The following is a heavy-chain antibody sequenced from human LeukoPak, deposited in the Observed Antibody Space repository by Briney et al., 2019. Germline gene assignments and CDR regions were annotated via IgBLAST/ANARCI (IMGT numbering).Heavy chain of an antibody. CDR1: GGSISSSSYY. V-gene: IGHV4-39*01. J-gene: IGHJ5*02. CDR2: IYYSGST. D-gene: IGHD6-19*01. Sequence: SETLSLTSTVSGGSISSSSYYWGWIRQPPGKGLEWIGSIYYSGSTYYNPSLKSRVTISVDTSKNQFSLKLSSVTAADTAVYYCARHAQWLVRQDQNWFDPWGQGTLVTVSS. CDR3: ARHAQWLVRQDQNWFDP.